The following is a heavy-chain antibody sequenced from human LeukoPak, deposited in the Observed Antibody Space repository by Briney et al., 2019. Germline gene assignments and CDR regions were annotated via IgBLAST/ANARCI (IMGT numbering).Heavy chain of an antibody. CDR1: GFTFSSYW. D-gene: IGHD1-26*01. J-gene: IGHJ4*02. CDR3: ARDIVGATGDY. Sequence: GGSLRLSCAASGFTFSSYWMHWVRQAPGKGLVWVSRINTDGSSTYADSVKGRFTISRDNAKNTVFLQMNSLRADDTAVYYCARDIVGATGDYWGQGTLATVSS. CDR2: INTDGSST. V-gene: IGHV3-74*01.